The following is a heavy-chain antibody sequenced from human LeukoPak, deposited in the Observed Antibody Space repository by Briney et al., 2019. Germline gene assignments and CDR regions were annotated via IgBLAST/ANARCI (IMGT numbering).Heavy chain of an antibody. D-gene: IGHD6-13*01. Sequence: GGSLRLSCAASGFTFSSYSMNWVRQAPGKGLEWVSSISSSSSYIYYADSVKGRFTISRDNAKNSLYLQMNSLRAEDTAVYYCAKVGMSSSTPFDYWGQGTLVTVSS. CDR2: ISSSSSYI. CDR1: GFTFSSYS. CDR3: AKVGMSSSTPFDY. V-gene: IGHV3-21*01. J-gene: IGHJ4*02.